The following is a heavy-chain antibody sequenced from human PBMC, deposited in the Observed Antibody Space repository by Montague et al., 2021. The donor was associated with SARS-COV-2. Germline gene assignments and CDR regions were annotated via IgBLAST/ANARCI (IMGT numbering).Heavy chain of an antibody. D-gene: IGHD5-18*01. CDR2: IYRSGSP. CDR1: GGSISRGYYY. CDR3: ARGVDTGVVAVTGGFDS. Sequence: TLSLTCTVSGGSISRGYYYWSWIRLPAGKGLEWIGRIYRSGSPNYNPSLESRVVLSVGTSRSQFSLKMTSVTAADTAMYYCARGVDTGVVAVTGGFDSWGQGTLVIVSS. V-gene: IGHV4-61*02. J-gene: IGHJ4*02.